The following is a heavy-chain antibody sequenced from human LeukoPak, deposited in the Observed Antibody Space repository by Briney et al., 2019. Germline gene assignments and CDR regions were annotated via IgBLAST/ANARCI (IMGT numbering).Heavy chain of an antibody. CDR1: GFTFSNYA. Sequence: PGGSLRLSCAASGFTFSNYAMTWVLQAPGKGLEWVSAISGSGGSTYYRDSVKGRFTISRDNSKNTLYLQMNSLRAEDTAVYYCARGGGYGQDFDYWGQGTLVTVSS. CDR3: ARGGGYGQDFDY. V-gene: IGHV3-23*01. CDR2: ISGSGGST. J-gene: IGHJ4*02. D-gene: IGHD5-12*01.